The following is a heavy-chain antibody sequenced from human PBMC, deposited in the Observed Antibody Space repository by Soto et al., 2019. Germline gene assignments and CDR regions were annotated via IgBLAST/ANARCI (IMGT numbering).Heavy chain of an antibody. D-gene: IGHD3-16*02. J-gene: IGHJ5*02. V-gene: IGHV1-18*01. CDR3: ARIGTHMITFGGVIVPPYWFEP. CDR1: GYTFTSYG. Sequence: GASVKVSCKASGYTFTSYGSSWVRQAPGQGLEWMGWISAYNGNTNYAQKLQGRVTMTTDTSTSTAYMELRSLRSDDTAVYYCARIGTHMITFGGVIVPPYWFEPWGQGTLVTVSS. CDR2: ISAYNGNT.